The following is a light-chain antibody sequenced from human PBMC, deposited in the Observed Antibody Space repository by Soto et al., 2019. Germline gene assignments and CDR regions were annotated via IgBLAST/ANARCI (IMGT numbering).Light chain of an antibody. CDR3: GTWDSSLIAGV. V-gene: IGLV1-51*01. J-gene: IGLJ1*01. CDR1: SSNIGSNY. Sequence: QSVLTQPPSVSAAPGQKVTISCSGSSSNIGSNYVSWYRHLPGTAPKLLIYGDSNRPSGIPDRFSGSKSGTSATLGITGLQTGDEADYYCGTWDSSLIAGVFGTGTKVTVL. CDR2: GDS.